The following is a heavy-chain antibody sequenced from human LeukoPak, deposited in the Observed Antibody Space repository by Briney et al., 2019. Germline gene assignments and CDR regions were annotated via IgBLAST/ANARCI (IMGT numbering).Heavy chain of an antibody. CDR2: ISAYNGNT. D-gene: IGHD6-19*01. CDR1: GGTFSSYA. CDR3: ARGLAVAGHNWFDP. Sequence: ASVKVSCKASGGTFSSYAISWVRQAPGQGLEWMGWISAYNGNTNYAQKLQGRVTMTTDTSTSTAYMELRSLRSDDTAVYYCARGLAVAGHNWFDPWGQGTLVTVSS. J-gene: IGHJ5*02. V-gene: IGHV1-18*01.